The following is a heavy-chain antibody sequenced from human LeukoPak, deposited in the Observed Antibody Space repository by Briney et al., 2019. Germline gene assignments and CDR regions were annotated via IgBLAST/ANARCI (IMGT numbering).Heavy chain of an antibody. J-gene: IGHJ3*02. CDR3: AKDRGYYYDSSGYEALDAFDI. Sequence: GGSLRLSCAASGFTFSSYAMSWVRQAPGKGLEWVSAIIGSGGSTYYADSVKGRFTISRDNSKNTLYLQMNSLRAEDTAVYYCAKDRGYYYDSSGYEALDAFDIWGQGTMVTVSS. D-gene: IGHD3-22*01. CDR1: GFTFSSYA. CDR2: IIGSGGST. V-gene: IGHV3-23*01.